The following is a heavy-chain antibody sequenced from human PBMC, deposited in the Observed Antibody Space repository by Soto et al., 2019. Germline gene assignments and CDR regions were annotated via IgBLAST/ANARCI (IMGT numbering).Heavy chain of an antibody. CDR3: AKDTFRSEMATRDHHADY. CDR1: GFTFSSYA. CDR2: ISGSGGST. V-gene: IGHV3-23*01. J-gene: IGHJ4*02. Sequence: GGSLRLSCAASGFTFSSYAMSWVRQAPGKGLEWVSAISGSGGSTYYADSVKGRFTISRDNSKNTLYLQMNSLRAEDTAVYYCAKDTFRSEMATRDHHADYWGQGTLVTVSS. D-gene: IGHD5-12*01.